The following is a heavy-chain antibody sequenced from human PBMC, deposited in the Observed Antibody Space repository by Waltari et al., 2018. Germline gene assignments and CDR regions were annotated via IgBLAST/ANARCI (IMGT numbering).Heavy chain of an antibody. CDR2: INPNRGGT. V-gene: IGHV1-2*06. Sequence: QVQLVQSGAEVKKPGASVKVSCKASGYTFTGYYMHWVRQAPGQGLEWMGRINPNRGGTNYAQKFQGRVTMTRDTSISTAYMELSRLRSDDTAVYYCSVTTRWYFDLWGRGTLVTVSS. CDR3: SVTTRWYFDL. D-gene: IGHD4-4*01. J-gene: IGHJ2*01. CDR1: GYTFTGYY.